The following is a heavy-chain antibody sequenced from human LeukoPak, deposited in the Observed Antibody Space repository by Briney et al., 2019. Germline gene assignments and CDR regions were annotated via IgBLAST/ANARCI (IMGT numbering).Heavy chain of an antibody. CDR1: GFTISNAW. CDR3: ITFSMIVVVITD. CDR2: IKSKSDGGTT. Sequence: GGSLRLSCAASGFTISNAWMSWVRQAPGKGLEWVGRIKSKSDGGTTDYAAPVKGRFTISRDDSKNTLYLQMNSLKTEDTAVYYCITFSMIVVVITDWGQGTLVTVSS. J-gene: IGHJ4*02. D-gene: IGHD3-22*01. V-gene: IGHV3-15*01.